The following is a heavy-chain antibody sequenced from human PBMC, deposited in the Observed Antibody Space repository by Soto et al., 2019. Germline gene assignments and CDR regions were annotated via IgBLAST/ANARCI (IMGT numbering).Heavy chain of an antibody. Sequence: SETLSLTCTVSGGSIGTSTYSWGWIRQPPGKGLEWIGSIYYSGSTSYNPSLKSRVTISVDTSKNQFSLKLSSVTAADTAVYYCARHYNWKLDSWGQGTLVTVSS. V-gene: IGHV4-39*01. J-gene: IGHJ5*01. CDR1: GGSIGTSTYS. CDR2: IYYSGST. D-gene: IGHD1-20*01. CDR3: ARHYNWKLDS.